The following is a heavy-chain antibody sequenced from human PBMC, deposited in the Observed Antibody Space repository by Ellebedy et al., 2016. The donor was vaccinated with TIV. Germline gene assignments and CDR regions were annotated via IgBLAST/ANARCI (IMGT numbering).Heavy chain of an antibody. J-gene: IGHJ4*02. Sequence: ASVKVSXXASGFTLTDYYIHWVRQASGQGLEWLGWMNPNSGDTGSAQKFQGRVAMTRNTSSRTAYLELNSLRSEDTAVYYCVRDVQDSSGYHFDSWGQGTLVTVSS. V-gene: IGHV1-8*02. CDR2: MNPNSGDT. CDR3: VRDVQDSSGYHFDS. CDR1: GFTLTDYY. D-gene: IGHD3-22*01.